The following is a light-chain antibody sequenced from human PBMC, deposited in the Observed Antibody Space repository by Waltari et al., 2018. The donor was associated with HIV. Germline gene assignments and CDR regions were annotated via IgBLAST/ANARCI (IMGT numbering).Light chain of an antibody. Sequence: IVLTQSQATLSLSPGERATLSCRASQSISSGYLAWYQQRPGQPPRLLIYGASNRATGIPDRFSGSGSGTVFTLTITGMEPEDFAMYYCQQYGSSPCTFGLGTKLEI. CDR2: GAS. V-gene: IGKV3-20*01. CDR1: QSISSGY. CDR3: QQYGSSPCT. J-gene: IGKJ2*02.